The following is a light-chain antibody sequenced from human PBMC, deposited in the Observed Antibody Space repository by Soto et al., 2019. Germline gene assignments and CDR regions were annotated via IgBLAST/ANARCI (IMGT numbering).Light chain of an antibody. CDR2: KAS. V-gene: IGKV1-5*03. CDR3: QQYNDYWA. CDR1: QNINIW. Sequence: DIQMTQSPSTLSASVGDRVTITCRASQNINIWLAWFQQKPGKAPKLLIYKASSLETGVPSRFSGSGFGTEFTLTISTLQSDDFATYYCQQYNDYWAFGQGTKVEIK. J-gene: IGKJ1*01.